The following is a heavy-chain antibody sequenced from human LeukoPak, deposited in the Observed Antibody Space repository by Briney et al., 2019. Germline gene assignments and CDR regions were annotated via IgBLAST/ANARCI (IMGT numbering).Heavy chain of an antibody. Sequence: HPGGSLRLSCAASGFTFSSYAMSWVRQAPGEGLEWVSAISGSGGSTYYADSVKGRFTISRDNSKNTLYLQMNSLRAEDTAVYYCAKLPCEDYYDSSGYYCPSIQIDYWGQGTLVTVSS. D-gene: IGHD3-22*01. CDR3: AKLPCEDYYDSSGYYCPSIQIDY. J-gene: IGHJ4*02. V-gene: IGHV3-23*01. CDR1: GFTFSSYA. CDR2: ISGSGGST.